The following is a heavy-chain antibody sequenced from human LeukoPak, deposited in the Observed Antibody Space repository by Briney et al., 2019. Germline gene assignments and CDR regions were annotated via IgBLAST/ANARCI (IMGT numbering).Heavy chain of an antibody. D-gene: IGHD6-6*01. V-gene: IGHV4-30-2*01. CDR3: ARRSIAALLYYYYMDV. J-gene: IGHJ6*03. CDR1: GGSISSGGYS. Sequence: PSETLSLTCAVSGGSISSGGYSWSWIRQPPGKGLEWIGYIYHSGSTYYNPSLKSRVTISVDRSKNQFSLKLSSVTAADTAVYYCARRSIAALLYYYYMDVWGKGTTVTVSS. CDR2: IYHSGST.